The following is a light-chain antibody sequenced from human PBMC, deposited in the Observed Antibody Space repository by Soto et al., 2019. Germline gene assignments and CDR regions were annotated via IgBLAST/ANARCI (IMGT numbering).Light chain of an antibody. CDR2: GAS. Sequence: EIVLTQSAGNLSLSPGERAILSYRASQSVSSSFLAWYQQKPGQAPRLLIYGASSRATGIPDRFSGSGSGTDFTLTISRLEPEDFAVYYCQQYDNSPLTFGGGTKVEIK. V-gene: IGKV3-20*01. J-gene: IGKJ4*01. CDR3: QQYDNSPLT. CDR1: QSVSSSF.